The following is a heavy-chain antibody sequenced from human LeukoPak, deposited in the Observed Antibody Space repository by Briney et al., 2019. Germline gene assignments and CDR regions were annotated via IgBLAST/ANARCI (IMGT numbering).Heavy chain of an antibody. V-gene: IGHV3-21*01. J-gene: IGHJ4*02. CDR1: GFTFSSYS. CDR3: ASPGYSYGYTPFDY. D-gene: IGHD5-18*01. CDR2: ISSSSSYI. Sequence: PGGSLRLSCAASGFTFSSYSMNWVRPAPGKGLAWVSSISSSSSYIYYADSVKGRSTISRDNAKNSLYLQMNSLRAEDTAVYYCASPGYSYGYTPFDYWGQGTLVTVSS.